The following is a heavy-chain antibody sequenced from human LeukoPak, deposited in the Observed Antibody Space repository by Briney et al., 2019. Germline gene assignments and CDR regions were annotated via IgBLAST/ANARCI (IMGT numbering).Heavy chain of an antibody. CDR3: ARDPPYYYGSGSYYPWFDP. Sequence: PSETLSLTCVVYGGSLSGYYWSWIRQSPGKGLEWIGEINHRGSTNYNPSLKRRVTISLDTSKNQFSLKLSSVTAADTAVYYCARDPPYYYGSGSYYPWFDPWGQGTLVTVSS. D-gene: IGHD3-10*01. CDR1: GGSLSGYY. J-gene: IGHJ5*02. V-gene: IGHV4-34*01. CDR2: INHRGST.